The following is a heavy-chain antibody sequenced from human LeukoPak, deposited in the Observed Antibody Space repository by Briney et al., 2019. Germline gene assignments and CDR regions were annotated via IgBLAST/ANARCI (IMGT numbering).Heavy chain of an antibody. CDR3: ARTAGLHRGWFDP. J-gene: IGHJ5*02. CDR1: GYTFTGYY. CDR2: INPNSGGT. V-gene: IGHV1-2*02. D-gene: IGHD3-16*01. Sequence: GASVKVSCKASGYTFTGYYMHWVRQAPGQGLEWMGWINPNSGGTNYAQKFQGRVTMTRDTSISTAYMELSMLRSDDTAVYYCARTAGLHRGWFDPWGQGTLVTVSS.